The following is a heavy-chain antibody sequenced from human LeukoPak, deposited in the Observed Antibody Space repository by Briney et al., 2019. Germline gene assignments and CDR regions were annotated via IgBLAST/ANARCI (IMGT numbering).Heavy chain of an antibody. Sequence: GGSLRLSCAASGFTFSSYGMHWVRQAPGKGLEWVAVIWYDGSNKYYADSVKGRFTISRDNSKTTLYLQMNSLRAEDTAVYYCARDRGGYCSGGSCYNFDYWGQGTLVTVSS. V-gene: IGHV3-33*01. D-gene: IGHD2-15*01. CDR3: ARDRGGYCSGGSCYNFDY. J-gene: IGHJ4*02. CDR2: IWYDGSNK. CDR1: GFTFSSYG.